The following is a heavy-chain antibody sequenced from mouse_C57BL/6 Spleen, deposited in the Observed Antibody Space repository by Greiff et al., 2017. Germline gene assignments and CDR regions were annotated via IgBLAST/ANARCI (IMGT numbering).Heavy chain of an antibody. CDR3: AREGYYYGSSPWYFDV. D-gene: IGHD1-1*01. V-gene: IGHV14-3*01. CDR1: GFNIKNTY. J-gene: IGHJ1*03. CDR2: IDPANGNT. Sequence: EVKLVESVAELVRPGASVKLSCTASGFNIKNTYMHWVKQRPEQGLEWIGRIDPANGNTKYAPKFQGKATITADTSSNTAYLQLSSLTSEDTAIYYCAREGYYYGSSPWYFDVWGTGTTVTVSS.